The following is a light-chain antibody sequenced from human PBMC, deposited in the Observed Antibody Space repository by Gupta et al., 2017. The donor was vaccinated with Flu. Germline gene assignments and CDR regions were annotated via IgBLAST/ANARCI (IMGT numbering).Light chain of an antibody. J-gene: IGKJ1*01. CDR3: QQIDSTPWT. V-gene: IGKV1-39*01. CDR2: AAS. Sequence: DIQMTQSPSSLSASVGDRVTITCRASQSISSYLNWYQQKPGKAPKLLIYAASRLQSGVPSRFSGSGSGTDFTVAVSSLQPEDFATYYCQQIDSTPWTFGQGTKVEIK. CDR1: QSISSY.